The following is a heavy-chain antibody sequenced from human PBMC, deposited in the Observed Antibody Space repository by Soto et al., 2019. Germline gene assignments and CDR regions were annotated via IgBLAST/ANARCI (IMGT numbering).Heavy chain of an antibody. CDR2: ITASGAGI. CDR3: ARSAYTVTNLIDY. D-gene: IGHD4-4*01. Sequence: EVQLLESGGHFIQPGGSLRLSCAASGFTFTNYVMNWVRQAPGRGLEWVSSITASGAGIYYADSMKGRFTISRDTSKNTLYLQMNSLRAEDTAVYYCARSAYTVTNLIDYWGQGTLVPVSS. CDR1: GFTFTNYV. J-gene: IGHJ4*02. V-gene: IGHV3-23*01.